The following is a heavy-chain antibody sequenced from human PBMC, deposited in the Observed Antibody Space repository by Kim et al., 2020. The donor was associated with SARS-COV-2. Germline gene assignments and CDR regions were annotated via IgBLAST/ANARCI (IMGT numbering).Heavy chain of an antibody. J-gene: IGHJ6*02. V-gene: IGHV3-30*04. CDR3: ARDFGGGMDV. Sequence: GGSLRLSCAASGFTFSSYAMHWVRQPPGKGLEWVALISYDGSNKYYADSVKGRFTISRDNSKNTLYLQMNSLRAEDTAVYYCARDFGGGMDVWGQGTTVT. D-gene: IGHD3-16*01. CDR2: ISYDGSNK. CDR1: GFTFSSYA.